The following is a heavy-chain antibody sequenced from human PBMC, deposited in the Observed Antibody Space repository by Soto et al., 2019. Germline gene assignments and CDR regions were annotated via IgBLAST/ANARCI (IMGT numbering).Heavy chain of an antibody. CDR1: GYTFTGYY. CDR3: ARAGSALYYYDSSGYYWFDP. Sequence: ASAKVSCKASGYTFTGYYIHWVRQAPGQGLEWMGWINPNSGGTNYAQKFQGWVTMTRDTSISTAYMELSRLRSDDTAVYYCARAGSALYYYDSSGYYWFDPWGQGTLVTVSS. D-gene: IGHD3-22*01. CDR2: INPNSGGT. J-gene: IGHJ5*02. V-gene: IGHV1-2*04.